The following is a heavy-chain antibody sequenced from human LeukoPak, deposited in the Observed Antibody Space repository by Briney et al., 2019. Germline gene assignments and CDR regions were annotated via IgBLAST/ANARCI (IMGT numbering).Heavy chain of an antibody. D-gene: IGHD6-13*01. CDR2: IYYSGST. CDR1: GGSISSYY. Sequence: SETLSLTCTVSGGSISSYYWSWIRQPPGKGLEWIGYIYYSGSTNYNPSLKSRVTISVDTSKNQFSLKLSSVTAADTAVYYCARGPPYSSSWYRGTGWFDPWGQGTLVTVSS. J-gene: IGHJ5*02. V-gene: IGHV4-59*12. CDR3: ARGPPYSSSWYRGTGWFDP.